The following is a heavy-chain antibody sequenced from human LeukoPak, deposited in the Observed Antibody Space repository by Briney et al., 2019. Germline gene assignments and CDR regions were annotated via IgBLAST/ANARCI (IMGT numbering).Heavy chain of an antibody. CDR3: ANLDMATISLDY. CDR2: VYYSGRT. D-gene: IGHD5-24*01. CDR1: GGSISYYY. V-gene: IGHV4-59*01. Sequence: SETLSLTCTVSGGSISYYYWSWIRQPPGKGLEWIGYVYYSGRTNYNPSLKSRVTISIDTSKNQFSLRLRSVTAADTAVYYCANLDMATISLDYWGQGTLVTVSS. J-gene: IGHJ4*02.